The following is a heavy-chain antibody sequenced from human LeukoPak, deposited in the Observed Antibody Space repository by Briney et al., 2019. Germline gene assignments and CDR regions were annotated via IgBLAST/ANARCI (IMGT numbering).Heavy chain of an antibody. CDR3: ARDPAKGAATYFDY. V-gene: IGHV3-30*04. D-gene: IGHD2-15*01. J-gene: IGHJ4*02. Sequence: GRSLRLSCTASGFPFSNYAMNWVRQTPGKGLEWVALISFPGGKIYYADSVKGRFTISRDNSKNALFLQMNSLTVEDTAVYYCARDPAKGAATYFDYWGLGTLVTVSS. CDR1: GFPFSNYA. CDR2: ISFPGGKI.